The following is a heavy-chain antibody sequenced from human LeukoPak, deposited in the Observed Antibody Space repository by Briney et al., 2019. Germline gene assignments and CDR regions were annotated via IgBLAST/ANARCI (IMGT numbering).Heavy chain of an antibody. D-gene: IGHD3-22*01. V-gene: IGHV3-21*01. CDR2: ISTTSSYI. J-gene: IGHJ2*01. CDR3: ARTSDTSGRLYWYFDL. Sequence: GGSLRLSCTASAFTFSSYSMNWVRQAPGKGLEWVSFISTTSSYIHYADSVKGRFTISRDNAKNSLCLQMNSLRAEDTAVYYCARTSDTSGRLYWYFDLWGRGTLVTVSS. CDR1: AFTFSSYS.